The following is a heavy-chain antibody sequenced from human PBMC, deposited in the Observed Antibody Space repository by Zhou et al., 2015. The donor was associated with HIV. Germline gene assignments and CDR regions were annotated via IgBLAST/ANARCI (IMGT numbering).Heavy chain of an antibody. CDR3: ARVGGRTLGWGLPYSSSWYFDY. Sequence: QVQLVQSGAEVKKPGSSVKVSCKASGGTFSSYAISWVRQAPGQGLEWMGGIIPIFGTANYAQKFQGRVTITADESTSTAYMELSSLRSEDTAVYYCARVGGRTLGWGLPYSSSWYFDYWGQGTLVTVSS. J-gene: IGHJ4*02. CDR2: IIPIFGTA. V-gene: IGHV1-69*01. CDR1: GGTFSSYA. D-gene: IGHD6-13*01.